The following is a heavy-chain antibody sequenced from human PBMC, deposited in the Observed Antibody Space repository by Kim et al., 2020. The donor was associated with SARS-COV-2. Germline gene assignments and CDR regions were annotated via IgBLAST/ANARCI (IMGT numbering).Heavy chain of an antibody. D-gene: IGHD6-19*01. V-gene: IGHV3-23*01. J-gene: IGHJ4*02. CDR3: AKDLLLNRAVAIFPVDY. Sequence: ATARFTISRNNSKTTLYLQINSLRAEDTAVYYCAKDLLLNRAVAIFPVDYWGQGTLVTVSS.